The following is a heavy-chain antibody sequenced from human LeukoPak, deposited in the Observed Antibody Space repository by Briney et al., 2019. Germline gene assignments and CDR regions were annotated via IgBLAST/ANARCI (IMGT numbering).Heavy chain of an antibody. J-gene: IGHJ4*02. CDR3: ATAIRVEDIVVVPAVFDY. D-gene: IGHD2-2*01. V-gene: IGHV3-11*04. Sequence: GGSLRLSCAASGFTFSDYYMSWIRQAPGKGLEWVSYISSSGSTIYYADSVKGRFTISRDNAKNSLYLQMNSLRAEDTAVYYCATAIRVEDIVVVPAVFDYWGQGTLVTVSS. CDR1: GFTFSDYY. CDR2: ISSSGSTI.